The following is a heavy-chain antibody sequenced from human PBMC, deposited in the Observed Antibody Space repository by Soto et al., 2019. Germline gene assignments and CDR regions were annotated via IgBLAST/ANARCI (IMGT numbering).Heavy chain of an antibody. J-gene: IGHJ4*02. CDR3: VRDLAD. CDR2: INSDGTTT. Sequence: EVQLVESGGGLVQPGGSLRLSCAASGFIFRTYWMHWLRQVPGKGLVWVSRINSDGTTTSYADSVKGRFTISRDNAKNTLYLQMNSLSAEDTAVYYCVRDLADWGQGTLVTVSS. CDR1: GFIFRTYW. V-gene: IGHV3-74*01. D-gene: IGHD3-3*02.